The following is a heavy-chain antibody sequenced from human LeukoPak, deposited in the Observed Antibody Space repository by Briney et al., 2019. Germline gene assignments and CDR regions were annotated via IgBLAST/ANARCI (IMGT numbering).Heavy chain of an antibody. CDR1: GFTFSSYD. CDR2: IGTAGDT. J-gene: IGHJ4*02. D-gene: IGHD5-12*01. V-gene: IGHV3-13*04. CDR3: VRGTGYSAYDCDFDY. Sequence: GGSLILSCAASGFTFSSYDMHWVRQPRGKGLEWVSAIGTAGDTYYPGSVKGRFTISRENAKNSLYLQMNSLRAGDTAVYYCVRGTGYSAYDCDFDYWGQGTLVTVSS.